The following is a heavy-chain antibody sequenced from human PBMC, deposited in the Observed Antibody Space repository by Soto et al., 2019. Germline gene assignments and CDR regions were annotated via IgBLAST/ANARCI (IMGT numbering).Heavy chain of an antibody. CDR3: ARDQTELTHGYNWFDP. J-gene: IGHJ5*02. CDR1: GGSISSYY. D-gene: IGHD1-7*01. V-gene: IGHV4-59*01. CDR2: IYYSGST. Sequence: PSETLSLTCTVSGGSISSYYWSWIRQPPGKGLEWIGYIYYSGSTNYNPSLKSRVTISVDTSKNQFSLKLSSVTAADTAVYYCARDQTELTHGYNWFDPWGQGTLVTVSS.